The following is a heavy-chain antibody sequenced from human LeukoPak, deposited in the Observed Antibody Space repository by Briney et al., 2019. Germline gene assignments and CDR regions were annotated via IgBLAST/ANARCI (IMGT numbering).Heavy chain of an antibody. CDR1: GGSISSYY. V-gene: IGHV4-59*01. CDR2: IYYSGST. CDR3: ARGGKVSTKNWFDP. Sequence: SETLSLTCTVSGGSISSYYWSWIRQPPGKGLEWIGYIYYSGSTNYNPSLKSRVTIPVDTSKNQFSLKLSSVTAADTAVYYCARGGKVSTKNWFDPWGQGTLVTVSS. J-gene: IGHJ5*02.